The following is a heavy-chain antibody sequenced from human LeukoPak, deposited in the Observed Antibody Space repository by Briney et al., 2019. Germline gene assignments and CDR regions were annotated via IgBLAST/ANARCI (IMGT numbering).Heavy chain of an antibody. CDR2: ISSNGGST. CDR3: VQDESYYDSCGYPDY. D-gene: IGHD3-22*01. J-gene: IGHJ4*02. V-gene: IGHV3-64D*06. Sequence: GGSLRLSCSASGFTFSSYAMHWVRQAAGKGLEYFSAISSNGGSTYYADSVKGRFTISRDNSKNTLYLQMSSLRAEDPAVYYCVQDESYYDSCGYPDYWGPGTMVTVSS. CDR1: GFTFSSYA.